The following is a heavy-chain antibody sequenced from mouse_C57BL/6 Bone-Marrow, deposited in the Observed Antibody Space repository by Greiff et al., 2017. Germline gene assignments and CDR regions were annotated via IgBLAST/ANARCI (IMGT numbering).Heavy chain of an antibody. CDR3: ARCGNYGGYYFDY. Sequence: VKLQESGAELVKPGASVKMSCKASGYTFTTYPIEWMKQNHGKSLEWIGKFHPYNDDTKYNEKFKGKATLTVEKSSSTVYLGLSRLTSDDSSVYYSARCGNYGGYYFDYWGQGTTLTVSS. CDR1: GYTFTTYP. J-gene: IGHJ2*01. CDR2: FHPYNDDT. D-gene: IGHD2-1*01. V-gene: IGHV1-47*01.